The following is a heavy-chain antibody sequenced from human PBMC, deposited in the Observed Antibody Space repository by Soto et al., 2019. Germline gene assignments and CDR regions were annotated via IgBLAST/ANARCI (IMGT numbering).Heavy chain of an antibody. Sequence: EVQLLESGGGLVQPGGSLRLSCAASGFTFSSYAMSWVRQAPGKGLEWVSAISGSGGSTYYADSVKGRFTISRDNSKNTLCLQMNSLRAEDTAVYYCAKDGEVDTASDTDYWGQGTLVTVSS. CDR3: AKDGEVDTASDTDY. J-gene: IGHJ4*02. CDR2: ISGSGGST. V-gene: IGHV3-23*01. CDR1: GFTFSSYA. D-gene: IGHD5-18*01.